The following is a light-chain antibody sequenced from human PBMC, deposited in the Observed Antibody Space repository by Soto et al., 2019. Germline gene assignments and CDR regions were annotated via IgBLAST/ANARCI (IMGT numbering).Light chain of an antibody. V-gene: IGKV3-15*01. CDR3: QQYYSWPLT. Sequence: ETVMTQSPATLSVSPGERATLSCRASQRVGTSLAWYQQKPGQAPRVLMYGASSRATGVPGRFSGSGSATEFTLTISSLQSEEFAVDYCQQYYSWPLTFGGGTKVEI. CDR1: QRVGTS. CDR2: GAS. J-gene: IGKJ4*01.